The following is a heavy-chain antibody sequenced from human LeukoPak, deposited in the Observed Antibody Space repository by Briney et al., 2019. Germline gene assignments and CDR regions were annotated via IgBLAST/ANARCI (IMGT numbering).Heavy chain of an antibody. CDR2: IYTSGST. Sequence: SETLSLTCTVSGGSISSGSYYWSWIRQPAGKGLEWIGRIYTSGSTNYNPSLKSRVTISVDTSKNQCSLKLSSVTAADTAVYYCARGKSGYSYGDRFDYWGQGTLVTVSS. D-gene: IGHD5-18*01. J-gene: IGHJ4*02. CDR1: GGSISSGSYY. CDR3: ARGKSGYSYGDRFDY. V-gene: IGHV4-61*02.